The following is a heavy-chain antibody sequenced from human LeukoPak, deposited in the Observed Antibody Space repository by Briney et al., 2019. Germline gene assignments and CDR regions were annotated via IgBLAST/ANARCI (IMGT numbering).Heavy chain of an antibody. J-gene: IGHJ6*02. Sequence: GASVKVSCKASGGTFNTDAITWVRQAPGQGLEWMGRIIPILDVADSAQRFQGRVTITADRSTSTVYMELNSLRSEDTAIYYCARFPVRGYTYGSVIHHMDVWGQGTTVIVSS. V-gene: IGHV1-69*04. D-gene: IGHD5-18*01. CDR1: GGTFNTDA. CDR2: IIPILDVA. CDR3: ARFPVRGYTYGSVIHHMDV.